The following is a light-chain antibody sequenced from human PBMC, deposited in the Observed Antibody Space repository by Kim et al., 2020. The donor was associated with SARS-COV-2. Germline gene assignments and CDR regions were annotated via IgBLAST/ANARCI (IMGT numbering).Light chain of an antibody. CDR1: ESVKNN. V-gene: IGKV3-15*01. CDR3: QQYNDWPLLT. J-gene: IGKJ4*01. Sequence: IVMTQSPAPLSVSPGERVTLSCRASESVKNNLAWYQQRPGQPPRLLIYGASTRATDISDRFSGSGSGTEFTLTIRSLQSEDLAVYYCQQYNDWPLLTFGGGTKVDIK. CDR2: GAS.